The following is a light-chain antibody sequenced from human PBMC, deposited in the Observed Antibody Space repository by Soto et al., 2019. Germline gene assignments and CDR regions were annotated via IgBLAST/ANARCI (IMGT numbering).Light chain of an antibody. V-gene: IGKV3-11*01. J-gene: IGKJ5*01. CDR3: HQRGNWPIT. Sequence: EIVLTQSPATLSLSPGERATLSCGASQSVNNYLAWYQQKPGQAPRLLIYDTSNRASGIPPRFSGSGSGTDFTLTISSLEPEDFAVYYCHQRGNWPITFGQGTRLEIK. CDR2: DTS. CDR1: QSVNNY.